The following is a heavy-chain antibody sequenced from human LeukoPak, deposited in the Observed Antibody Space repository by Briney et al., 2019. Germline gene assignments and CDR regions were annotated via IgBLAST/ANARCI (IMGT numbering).Heavy chain of an antibody. CDR3: ARGKYYDSSY. CDR2: INPNSGGT. D-gene: IGHD3-22*01. Sequence: ASVTVSCKASGYTFTGYHMHWVRQAPGQGLEWMGWINPNSGGTNYAQKFQGRVTMTRDTSISTAYMELSRLRSDDTAVYYCARGKYYDSSYWGQGTLVTVSS. V-gene: IGHV1-2*02. CDR1: GYTFTGYH. J-gene: IGHJ4*02.